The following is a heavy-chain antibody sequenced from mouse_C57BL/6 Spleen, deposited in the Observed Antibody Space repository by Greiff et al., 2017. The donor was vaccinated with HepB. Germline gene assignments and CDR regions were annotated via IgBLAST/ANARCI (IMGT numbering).Heavy chain of an antibody. V-gene: IGHV3-6*01. CDR1: GYSITSGYY. D-gene: IGHD1-1*01. CDR2: ISYDGSN. CDR3: ASYGGLRAAWFAY. J-gene: IGHJ3*01. Sequence: ESGPGLVKPSQSLSLTCSVTGYSITSGYYWNWIRQFPGNKLEWMGYISYDGSNNYNPSLKNRISITRDTSKNQFFLKLNSVTTEDTATYYCASYGGLRAAWFAYWGQGTLVTVSA.